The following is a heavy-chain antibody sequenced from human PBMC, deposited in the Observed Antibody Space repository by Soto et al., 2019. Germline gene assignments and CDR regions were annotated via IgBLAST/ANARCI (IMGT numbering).Heavy chain of an antibody. V-gene: IGHV1-69*01. CDR3: ARGRTIFGVVNFDY. D-gene: IGHD3-3*01. CDR2: GIPMFSIM. CDR1: GGTLSNYA. J-gene: IGHJ4*02. Sequence: QVQLVQSGAEVKKPGSSVKVSCKASGGTLSNYAIAWVRLAPGQGREWVGGGIPMFSIMKYAQKFQDRVTFTADDSTNTAYMALSSLTDEDTAVYYCARGRTIFGVVNFDYWGQGTLVTVSS.